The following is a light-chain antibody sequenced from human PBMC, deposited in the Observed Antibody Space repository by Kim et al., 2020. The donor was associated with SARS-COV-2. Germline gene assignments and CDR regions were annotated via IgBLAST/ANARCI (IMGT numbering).Light chain of an antibody. CDR2: RDS. J-gene: IGLJ3*02. V-gene: IGLV3-9*01. CDR1: NIGTKK. CDR3: QVWDSTTASWV. Sequence: ARGQTATMTGGGNNIGTKKVHGDQQRPGQAPLLVIFRDSHRPSGISEQFSGSNSGNTASLTISRAQAENEADFYCQVWDSTTASWVFGGGTQLTVL.